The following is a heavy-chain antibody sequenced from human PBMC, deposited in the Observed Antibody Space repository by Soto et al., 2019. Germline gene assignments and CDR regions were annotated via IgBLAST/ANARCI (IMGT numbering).Heavy chain of an antibody. Sequence: GGSLRLSCRASGCIFSNFDMHWVRQTTEKGLEWVSGIGFAGDTNYSGSVKGRFTISRENAKNSLFLQMNSLRVGDTAVYYCVRGLPGGFDPWGQGTLVTV. D-gene: IGHD3-10*01. CDR2: IGFAGDT. CDR3: VRGLPGGFDP. CDR1: GCIFSNFD. V-gene: IGHV3-13*01. J-gene: IGHJ5*02.